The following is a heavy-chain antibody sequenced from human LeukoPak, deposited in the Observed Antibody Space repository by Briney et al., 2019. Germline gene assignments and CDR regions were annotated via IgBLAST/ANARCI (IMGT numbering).Heavy chain of an antibody. J-gene: IGHJ6*02. D-gene: IGHD3-22*01. V-gene: IGHV1-69*04. CDR1: GGTFSSYA. CDR2: IIPILGIA. CDR3: ARDTYYDSSGSYYYGMDV. Sequence: SVKVSCKASGGTFSSYAISWVRQAPGQGLEWMGRIIPILGIANYAQKFQGRVTITADKSTSTAYMELSSLRSEDTAVYYCARDTYYDSSGSYYYGMDVWGQGTTVTVSS.